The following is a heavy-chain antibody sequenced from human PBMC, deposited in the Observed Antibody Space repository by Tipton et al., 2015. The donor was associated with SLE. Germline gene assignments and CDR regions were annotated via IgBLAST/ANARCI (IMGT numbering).Heavy chain of an antibody. CDR2: ISDGGGT. D-gene: IGHD2-21*01. CDR1: GGSSSSNY. CDR3: ARCPTETKFGIPFYYYYMDV. J-gene: IGHJ6*03. Sequence: GLVKPSETLSLTCSVSGGSSSSNYWIWIRQPPGKGLEWIGYISDGGGTNYNPSLKSRVTISVDPAKNQFSLKLTSVTAADTAVYYCARCPTETKFGIPFYYYYMDVWGKGTTVTVAS. V-gene: IGHV4-59*08.